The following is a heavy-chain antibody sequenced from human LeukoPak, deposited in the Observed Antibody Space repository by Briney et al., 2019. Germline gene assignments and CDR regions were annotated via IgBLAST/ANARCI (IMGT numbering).Heavy chain of an antibody. J-gene: IGHJ4*02. Sequence: ALVKVSCKASGYIFTSYDINWVRQATGQRLEWLGWMSPNSGNTGYAQNFQGRVTMTRSTALSTAYMELSSLKSDDTAVYYCTRGPPNWGYDFWGQGTLVTVSS. CDR1: GYIFTSYD. CDR3: TRGPPNWGYDF. CDR2: MSPNSGNT. D-gene: IGHD3/OR15-3a*01. V-gene: IGHV1-8*01.